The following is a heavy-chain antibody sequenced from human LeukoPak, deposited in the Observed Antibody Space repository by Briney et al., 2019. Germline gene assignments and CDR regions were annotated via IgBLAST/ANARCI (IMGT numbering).Heavy chain of an antibody. CDR1: GYTFTSYG. CDR3: ARVELRYFDWLVRVDY. J-gene: IGHJ4*02. Sequence: ASVKVSCKASGYTFTSYGISWVRQAPGQGLEWMGWIHAYNGNTNYAQKLQGRVTMTTDTSTSTAYMELRSLRSDDTAVYYCARVELRYFDWLVRVDYWGQGTLVTVSS. V-gene: IGHV1-18*01. CDR2: IHAYNGNT. D-gene: IGHD3-9*01.